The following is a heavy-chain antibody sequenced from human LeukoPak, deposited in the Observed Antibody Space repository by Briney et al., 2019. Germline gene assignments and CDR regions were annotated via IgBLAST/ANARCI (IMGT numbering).Heavy chain of an antibody. J-gene: IGHJ4*02. CDR1: GFTFVDYA. CDR3: AKADCSSSSCYTVDN. V-gene: IGHV3-43*01. D-gene: IGHD2-2*02. Sequence: PSGGSLRLSCAASGFTFVDYAMHWVRQVPGKGLEWVSLINSVGNKTDYADSVKGRFTISRDNSKNSLYLQMNTLRTEDTAFYYCAKADCSSSSCYTVDNWGQGTLVTVSS. CDR2: INSVGNKT.